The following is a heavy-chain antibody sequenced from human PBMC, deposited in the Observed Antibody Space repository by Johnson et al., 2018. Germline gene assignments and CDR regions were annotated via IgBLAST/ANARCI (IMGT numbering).Heavy chain of an antibody. J-gene: IGHJ6*02. V-gene: IGHV3-30*18. CDR1: GFTFSSYG. CDR2: ISYDGSNK. CDR3: AKDRIAAAVDYGMDV. D-gene: IGHD6-13*01. Sequence: VQLLETGGGVVQPGRSLRLSCAASGFTFSSYGMHWVRQAPGKGLEWVALISYDGSNKYYADSVKGRFTISRDNSKNTLYLQMNSRRAEGTAVYYCAKDRIAAAVDYGMDVWGQGTKVTVSS.